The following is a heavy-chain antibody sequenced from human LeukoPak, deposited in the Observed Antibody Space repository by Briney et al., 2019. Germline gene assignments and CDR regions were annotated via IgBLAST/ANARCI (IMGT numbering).Heavy chain of an antibody. CDR3: ARGVYYFDY. CDR1: GFMFSNYW. D-gene: IGHD6-6*01. Sequence: GGSLRLSCAASGFMFSNYWMTWVRQAPGKGLEWVANIKEDGSEIYYVDSVKGRLTISRDNARNSLYLQMNSLRAEDTAVYYCARGVYYFDYWGQGILVTVSS. CDR2: IKEDGSEI. J-gene: IGHJ4*02. V-gene: IGHV3-7*01.